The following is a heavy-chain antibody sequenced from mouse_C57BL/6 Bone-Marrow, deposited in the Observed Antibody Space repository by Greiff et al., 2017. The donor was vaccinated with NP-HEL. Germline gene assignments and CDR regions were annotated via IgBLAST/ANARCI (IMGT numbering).Heavy chain of an antibody. J-gene: IGHJ2*01. Sequence: QLQQSGAELVRPGTSVKVSCKASGYAFTNYLIEWVKQRPGQGLEWIGVINPGSGGTNYNEKFKGKATLTADKSSSTAYMQLSSLTSEDSAVYFCARGDLYYGSSSFDYWGQGTTLTVSS. CDR2: INPGSGGT. V-gene: IGHV1-54*01. D-gene: IGHD1-1*01. CDR3: ARGDLYYGSSSFDY. CDR1: GYAFTNYL.